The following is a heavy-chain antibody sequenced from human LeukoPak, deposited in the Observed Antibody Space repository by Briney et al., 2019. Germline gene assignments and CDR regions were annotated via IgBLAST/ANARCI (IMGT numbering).Heavy chain of an antibody. V-gene: IGHV3-21*01. D-gene: IGHD2-15*01. Sequence: GGSLRLSCAASGFTFSSYSMNWVRQAPGKGLEWVSSISSSSSYIYYADSVKGRFTISRDNAKNSLYLQMNSLRAEDTAVYYCARDLAPIVVVVAATGWWFDPWGQGTLVTVS. CDR2: ISSSSSYI. CDR1: GFTFSSYS. J-gene: IGHJ5*02. CDR3: ARDLAPIVVVVAATGWWFDP.